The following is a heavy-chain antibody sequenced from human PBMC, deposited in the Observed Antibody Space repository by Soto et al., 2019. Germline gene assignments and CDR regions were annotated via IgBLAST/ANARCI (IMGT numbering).Heavy chain of an antibody. CDR2: ISAYNGNT. D-gene: IGHD6-13*01. J-gene: IGHJ5*02. V-gene: IGHV1-18*01. CDR3: AITSIAAAGTGNNWFDP. Sequence: QVQLVQSGAEVKKPGASVKVSCKASGYTFTSYGISWVRQAPGQGLEWMGWISAYNGNTNYAQKLQGRVTMTTDTSTSTAYMEPRSLRSDDTAVYYCAITSIAAAGTGNNWFDPWGQGTLVTVSS. CDR1: GYTFTSYG.